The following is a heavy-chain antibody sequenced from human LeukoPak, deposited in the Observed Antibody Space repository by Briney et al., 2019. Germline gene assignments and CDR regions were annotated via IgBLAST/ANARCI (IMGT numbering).Heavy chain of an antibody. CDR2: INHSGST. D-gene: IGHD3-10*01. CDR3: ARGFEPMDV. V-gene: IGHV4-34*01. Sequence: PSETLSLTCAVYGGSFSGYYWSWIRQPPGKGLEWIGEINHSGSTNYNPSLKSRVTISVDTSKNQFSLKLSSVTAADTALYYCARGFEPMDVWGKGTTVTISS. CDR1: GGSFSGYY. J-gene: IGHJ6*04.